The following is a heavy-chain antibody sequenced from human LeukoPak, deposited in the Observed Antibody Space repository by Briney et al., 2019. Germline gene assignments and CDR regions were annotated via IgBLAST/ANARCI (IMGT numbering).Heavy chain of an antibody. J-gene: IGHJ3*02. CDR2: INHSGST. CDR3: ARPQGYCSSTSCYTESNDAFDI. V-gene: IGHV4-34*01. CDR1: GGSFSGYY. D-gene: IGHD2-2*02. Sequence: SSQTLSLTCAVYGGSFSGYYWSWIRQPPGKGLEWIGEINHSGSTNYNPSLKSRVTISVDTSKNQFSLKLSSVTAADTAVYYCARPQGYCSSTSCYTESNDAFDIWGQGTMVTVSS.